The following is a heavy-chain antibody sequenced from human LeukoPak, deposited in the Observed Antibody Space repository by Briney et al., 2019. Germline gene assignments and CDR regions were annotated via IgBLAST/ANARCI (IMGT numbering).Heavy chain of an antibody. CDR2: MYHSGST. CDR1: GGSISSSVW. J-gene: IGHJ4*02. D-gene: IGHD3-10*01. CDR3: TTSAHYSQRL. Sequence: SETLSLTCTVSGGSISSSVWWSWVRQPPRKGLEWIGEMYHSGSTNYNPSLKSRVTISVDKSKNQFFLTLSSVTAADTAVYYCTTSAHYSQRLWGQGTLVTVSS. V-gene: IGHV4-4*02.